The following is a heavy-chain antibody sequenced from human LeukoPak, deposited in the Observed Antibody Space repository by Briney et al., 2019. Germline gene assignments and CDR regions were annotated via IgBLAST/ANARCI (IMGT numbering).Heavy chain of an antibody. V-gene: IGHV4-30-2*01. CDR3: ARASGYDSSGYNAEYFQH. J-gene: IGHJ1*01. D-gene: IGHD3-22*01. CDR2: IYHSGST. Sequence: SETLSLTCAVSGGSISSGGYSWSWIRQPPGEGLEWIGYIYHSGSTYYNPSLKSRVTISVDRSKNQFSLKLSSVTAADTAVYYCARASGYDSSGYNAEYFQHWGQGTLVTVSS. CDR1: GGSISSGGYS.